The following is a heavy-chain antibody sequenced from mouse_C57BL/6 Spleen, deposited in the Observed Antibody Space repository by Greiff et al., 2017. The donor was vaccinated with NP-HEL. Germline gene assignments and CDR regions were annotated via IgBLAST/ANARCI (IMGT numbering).Heavy chain of an antibody. V-gene: IGHV5-17*01. Sequence: EVKVVESGGGLVKPGGSLKLSCAASGFTFSDYGMHWVRQAPEKGLEWVAYISSGSSTIYYADTVKGRFTISRDNAKNTLFLQMTSLRSEDTAMYYCARIRVSPWAMDYWGQGTSVTVSS. CDR2: ISSGSSTI. J-gene: IGHJ4*01. CDR3: ARIRVSPWAMDY. CDR1: GFTFSDYG.